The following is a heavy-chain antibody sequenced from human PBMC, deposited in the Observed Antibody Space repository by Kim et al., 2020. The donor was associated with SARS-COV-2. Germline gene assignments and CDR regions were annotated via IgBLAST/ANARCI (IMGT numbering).Heavy chain of an antibody. CDR2: MKSKTDGGTT. CDR3: TSTVTPGDCSSTSCRYYYDYGIDV. Sequence: GGSLRLSCAASGFTFSNAWMSWVRQAPGKGLEWVGRMKSKTDGGTTDYAAPVKGRFTISRDDSKNTLYLQMNILKTEDTAVYYCTSTVTPGDCSSTSCRYYYDYGIDVWGQGTTVSVSS. D-gene: IGHD2-2*01. CDR1: GFTFSNAW. J-gene: IGHJ6*02. V-gene: IGHV3-15*01.